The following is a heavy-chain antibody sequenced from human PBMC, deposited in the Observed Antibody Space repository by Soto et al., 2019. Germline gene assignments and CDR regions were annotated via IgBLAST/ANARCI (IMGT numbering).Heavy chain of an antibody. D-gene: IGHD2-15*01. Sequence: ASVKVSCKASGYTFTSYDINWVRQATGQGLEWMGWMNPNSGNTGYAQKFQGRVTMTRNTSISTAYMELSSLGSEDTAVYYCARARYCSGGSCYFGYWGQGTLVTVSS. CDR3: ARARYCSGGSCYFGY. CDR2: MNPNSGNT. V-gene: IGHV1-8*01. CDR1: GYTFTSYD. J-gene: IGHJ4*02.